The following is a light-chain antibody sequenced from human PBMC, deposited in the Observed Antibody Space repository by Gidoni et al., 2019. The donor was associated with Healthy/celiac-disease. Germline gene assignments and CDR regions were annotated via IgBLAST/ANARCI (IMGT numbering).Light chain of an antibody. J-gene: IGLJ1*01. CDR2: DVS. CDR1: SSDVGGYNY. CDR3: SSYASSSTRV. Sequence: QSALTQPASASGSPGQSSPISCTGTSSDVGGYNYSSWYQQHPGTAPKRLIYDVSNRPSGVSNLFSRSKSGNTASLTISGLQAEDEADYYCSSYASSSTRVFGTGTKVTVL. V-gene: IGLV2-14*01.